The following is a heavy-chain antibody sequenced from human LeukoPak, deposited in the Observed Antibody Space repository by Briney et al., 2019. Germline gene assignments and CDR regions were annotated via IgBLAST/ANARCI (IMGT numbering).Heavy chain of an antibody. V-gene: IGHV1-2*02. Sequence: ASVKVSCKASGYTFTDYYMHWVRQAPGQGLEWMGWINPHSGDTVYAQNFLGRLTMTRDTSISTAYMELTRLRPDNTAVYYCARGTMNLDYWGQGSLVTVSS. CDR2: INPHSGDT. J-gene: IGHJ4*02. D-gene: IGHD3-22*01. CDR1: GYTFTDYY. CDR3: ARGTMNLDY.